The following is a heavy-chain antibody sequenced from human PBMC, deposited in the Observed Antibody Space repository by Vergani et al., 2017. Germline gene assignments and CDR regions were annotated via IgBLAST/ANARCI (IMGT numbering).Heavy chain of an antibody. CDR3: ARDLRLLYNRFDP. V-gene: IGHV3-33*01. CDR1: GFTFNQYC. J-gene: IGHJ5*02. D-gene: IGHD1-14*01. CDR2: TWYDGNNK. Sequence: QVQLVESGGGVVQPGRSLRLSCAASGFTFNQYCMHWVRQAPGKGLEWVAVTWYDGNNKQYADSVKGRFTISRDNSKSTMYLQMNSLRDEDTGAYYCARDLRLLYNRFDPWGQGTLVTVSS.